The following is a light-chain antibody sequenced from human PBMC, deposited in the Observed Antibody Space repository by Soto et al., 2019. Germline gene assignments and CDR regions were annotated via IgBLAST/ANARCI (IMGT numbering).Light chain of an antibody. J-gene: IGLJ1*01. CDR2: EVS. CDR3: SSYAGSQNFV. V-gene: IGLV2-8*01. Sequence: QSALTQPPSASGSPGQSVTISCTGTSSDIGGYNYVSWYQQHPGKAPKVMIYEVSKRPSGVPDRFSGSKSGNTASLTVSGLQAEDEADYYCSSYAGSQNFVFGTGTKLTVL. CDR1: SSDIGGYNY.